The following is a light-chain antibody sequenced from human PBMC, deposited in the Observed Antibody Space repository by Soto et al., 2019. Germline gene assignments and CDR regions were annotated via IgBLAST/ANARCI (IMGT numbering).Light chain of an antibody. CDR3: QQYGSSPRT. V-gene: IGKV3-20*01. CDR1: QSVSSIF. Sequence: EIVLTQSPGTLSLSPGERATLSCRASQSVSSIFLAWYQHKPGQAPRLLIYGASTRATAIPDRFSGSGSGTDFILTISRLEPEDFAVYYCQQYGSSPRTFGHGTRVEIK. J-gene: IGKJ1*01. CDR2: GAS.